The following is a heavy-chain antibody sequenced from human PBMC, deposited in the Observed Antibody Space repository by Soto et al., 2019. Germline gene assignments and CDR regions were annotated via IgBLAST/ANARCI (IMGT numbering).Heavy chain of an antibody. CDR1: GFTFSSYG. CDR2: IWYDGSNK. D-gene: IGHD6-19*01. Sequence: GGSLRLSCAASGFTFSSYGMHWVRQAPGKGLEWVAVIWYDGSNKYYADSVKGRFTISRDNSKNTLYLQMNSLRAEDTAVYYCARTLAVAGNYYGMDVWGQGTTVTVSS. CDR3: ARTLAVAGNYYGMDV. J-gene: IGHJ6*02. V-gene: IGHV3-33*01.